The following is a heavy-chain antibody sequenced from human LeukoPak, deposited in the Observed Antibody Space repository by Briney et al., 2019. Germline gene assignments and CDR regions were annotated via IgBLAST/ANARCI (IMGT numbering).Heavy chain of an antibody. CDR3: ARGMGDSSSWYPFDY. V-gene: IGHV4-4*02. CDR2: IYHSGST. CDR1: GGSISSSNW. Sequence: SGTLSLTCAVSGGSISSSNWWSWVRQPPGKGLEWIGEIYHSGSTNYTPSLQSRVTISVDKSKNQFSLKLSSVTAADTAVYYCARGMGDSSSWYPFDYWGQGTLVTVSS. J-gene: IGHJ4*02. D-gene: IGHD6-13*01.